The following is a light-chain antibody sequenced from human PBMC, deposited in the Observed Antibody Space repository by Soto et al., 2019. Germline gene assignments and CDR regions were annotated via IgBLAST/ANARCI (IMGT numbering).Light chain of an antibody. Sequence: EIMMTQSPGTLSASPGERATLSCRASQSVSSNLAWYQQKPGQAPRLLIYAVSTRATGIPDRFSGSGSGTDFTLTISRLEPEDFAVYYCQQYGSSPYTFGQGTKLEIK. CDR3: QQYGSSPYT. CDR2: AVS. V-gene: IGKV3-20*01. J-gene: IGKJ2*01. CDR1: QSVSSN.